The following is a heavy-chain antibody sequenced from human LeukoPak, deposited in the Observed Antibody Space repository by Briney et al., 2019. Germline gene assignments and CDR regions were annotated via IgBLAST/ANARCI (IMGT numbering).Heavy chain of an antibody. Sequence: PGGSLRLSCAASGFTFNSCTMNWVRQAPGKGLEWVSSISISNSYLYYADSVKGRFTISRDNAKNSLYLQMNSLRAEDTAVYYCARSREVGATLGVFDYWGQGTLVTVSS. V-gene: IGHV3-21*01. CDR1: GFTFNSCT. J-gene: IGHJ4*02. CDR2: ISISNSYL. D-gene: IGHD1-26*01. CDR3: ARSREVGATLGVFDY.